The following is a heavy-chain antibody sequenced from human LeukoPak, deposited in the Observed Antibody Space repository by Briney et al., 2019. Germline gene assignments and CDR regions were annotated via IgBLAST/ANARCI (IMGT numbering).Heavy chain of an antibody. CDR1: GFSFSHYA. CDR3: ARVRAQVVISGDFDI. V-gene: IGHV3-30*04. CDR2: IATDGKTK. Sequence: GRSLSLSCAASGFSFSHYAFRWARQSPGKGLDWVAVIATDGKTKFYVDSVSARFTRSGDNAKKSLYLQMNSLRAEDTSVYYCARVRAQVVISGDFDIWGQGTMVTVSS. D-gene: IGHD3-22*01. J-gene: IGHJ3*02.